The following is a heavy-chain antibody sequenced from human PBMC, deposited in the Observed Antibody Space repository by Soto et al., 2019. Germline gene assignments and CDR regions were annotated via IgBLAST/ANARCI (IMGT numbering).Heavy chain of an antibody. Sequence: QVQLVESGGDVVQPGRSLRLSCAASGFTFSSYAMHWVRQAPGKGLEWVAVISYDGSNKYYADSVKGRFTISRDNSKNTLYLQMNSLRAEDTAVYYCARDGTYYDFWSGYWFDYWGQGTLVTVSS. CDR2: ISYDGSNK. V-gene: IGHV3-30-3*01. CDR3: ARDGTYYDFWSGYWFDY. CDR1: GFTFSSYA. J-gene: IGHJ4*02. D-gene: IGHD3-3*01.